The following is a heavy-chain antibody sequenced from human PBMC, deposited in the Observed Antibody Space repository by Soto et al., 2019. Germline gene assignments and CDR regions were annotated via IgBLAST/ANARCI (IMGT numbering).Heavy chain of an antibody. Sequence: GASVKVSCKASGYTITSYGITWVRQAPGQGLEWMGWISAYNGNTNYAQKLQGRVTMTTDTSTSTAYMELRSLRSDDTAVYYCARRYCSGGSCLTKAYYFDYWGQGTLVTVSS. CDR2: ISAYNGNT. D-gene: IGHD2-15*01. CDR1: GYTITSYG. V-gene: IGHV1-18*01. J-gene: IGHJ4*02. CDR3: ARRYCSGGSCLTKAYYFDY.